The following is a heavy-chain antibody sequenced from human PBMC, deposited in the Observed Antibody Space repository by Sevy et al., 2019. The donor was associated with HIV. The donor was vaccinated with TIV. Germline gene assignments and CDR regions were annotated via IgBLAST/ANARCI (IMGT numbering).Heavy chain of an antibody. J-gene: IGHJ3*02. V-gene: IGHV1-18*01. CDR1: GYTFSRYG. CDR3: ARDTYYYHTNDSFDI. D-gene: IGHD3-22*01. Sequence: ASVKVSCKASGYTFSRYGISWVRQAPGQGLEWMGWISVHTGNTNFGQKIQGRLTMTTDTSTGTAYMELRSLRSDDTAVYYCARDTYYYHTNDSFDIWGQGTMVTVSS. CDR2: ISVHTGNT.